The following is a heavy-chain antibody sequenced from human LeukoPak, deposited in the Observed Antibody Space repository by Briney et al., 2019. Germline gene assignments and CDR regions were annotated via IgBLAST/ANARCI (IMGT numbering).Heavy chain of an antibody. CDR2: IYTSGST. CDR1: GGSISSYY. V-gene: IGHV4-4*07. CDR3: ARERYCSSTSCYIGRAFDI. J-gene: IGHJ3*02. D-gene: IGHD2-2*02. Sequence: SETLSLTCTVSGGSISSYYWSWIRQPAGKGLEWIGRIYTSGSTNYNPSLKSRVTMSVDTSKNQFSLKLSSVTAAGTAVYYCARERYCSSTSCYIGRAFDIWGQGTMVTVSS.